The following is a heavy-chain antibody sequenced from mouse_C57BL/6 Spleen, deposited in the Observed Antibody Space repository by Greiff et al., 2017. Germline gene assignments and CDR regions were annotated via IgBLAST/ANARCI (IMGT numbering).Heavy chain of an antibody. CDR1: GDTFTNYW. CDR3: ARWFITTVVAQYYYDF. CDR2: IFPGGGYT. Sequence: VQLQQSGAELVRPGTSVKMSCKASGDTFTNYWIGRAKLRPGHGLEGIGDIFPGGGYTNYNEKFTGKATLTAGKSSSTAYMQFSNLTSEDSAIYYCARWFITTVVAQYYYDFCGHGTTLSVSS. V-gene: IGHV1-63*01. D-gene: IGHD1-1*01. J-gene: IGHJ2*01.